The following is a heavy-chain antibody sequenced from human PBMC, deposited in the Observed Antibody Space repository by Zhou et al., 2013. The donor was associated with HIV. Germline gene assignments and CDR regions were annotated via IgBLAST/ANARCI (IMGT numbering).Heavy chain of an antibody. Sequence: QVQLVQSGAEVKKPGSSVKVSCKASGGTFSSYAFNWVRQAPGQGLEWMGGIIPIYGIANYARKFQGRVTITADESMSTAYMELSSLRSEDTAVYYCARLPPRDFAVGVPYYGMDVWGQGTTGHRLL. CDR1: GGTFSSYA. CDR2: IIPIYGIA. CDR3: ARLPPRDFAVGVPYYGMDV. D-gene: IGHD2-15*01. J-gene: IGHJ6*02. V-gene: IGHV1-69*12.